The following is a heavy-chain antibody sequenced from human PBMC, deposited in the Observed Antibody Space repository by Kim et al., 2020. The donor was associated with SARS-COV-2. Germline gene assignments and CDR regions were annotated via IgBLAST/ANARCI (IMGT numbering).Heavy chain of an antibody. J-gene: IGHJ4*02. Sequence: SETLSLTCTVSGGSISSGDYYWSWIRQPPGKGLEWIGYIYYSGSTYYNPSLKSRVTISVDTSKNQFSLKLSSVTAADTAVYYCARVFFYRGLGTTIDYWGQGTLVTVSS. D-gene: IGHD1-7*01. CDR3: ARVFFYRGLGTTIDY. CDR1: GGSISSGDYY. CDR2: IYYSGST. V-gene: IGHV4-30-4*01.